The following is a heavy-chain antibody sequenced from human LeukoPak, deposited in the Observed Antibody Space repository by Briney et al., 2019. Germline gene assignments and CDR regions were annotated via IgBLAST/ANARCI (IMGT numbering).Heavy chain of an antibody. CDR3: ARVSWELERGEFDY. Sequence: ASVKVSCKASGYTFTSYGISWVRQAPGQGLEWMGWISAYNGNTNYAQKLQGRVTMTTDTSTSTAYMELRSLRSDDAAVYYCARVSWELERGEFDYWGQGTLVTVSS. CDR1: GYTFTSYG. CDR2: ISAYNGNT. J-gene: IGHJ4*02. D-gene: IGHD1-26*01. V-gene: IGHV1-18*01.